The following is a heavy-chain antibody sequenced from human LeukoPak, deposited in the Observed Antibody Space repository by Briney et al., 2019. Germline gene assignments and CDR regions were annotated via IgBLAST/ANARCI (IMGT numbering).Heavy chain of an antibody. CDR1: GFTFSSYA. CDR3: ARDSAPEGMDV. Sequence: HPGGSLRLSCAASGFTFSSYAMSWIRQAPGKGLEWVSAISGSGGSTYYADSVKGRFTISRDNAKNSLYLQMNSLRVEDTAVYYCARDSAPEGMDVWGQGTTVTVSS. CDR2: ISGSGGST. V-gene: IGHV3-23*01. J-gene: IGHJ6*02.